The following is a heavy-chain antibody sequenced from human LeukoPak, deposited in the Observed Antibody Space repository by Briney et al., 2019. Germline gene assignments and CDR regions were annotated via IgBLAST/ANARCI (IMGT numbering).Heavy chain of an antibody. D-gene: IGHD3-16*01. CDR3: ARDLEYLYPGDAFDI. CDR1: GYTFTGYY. V-gene: IGHV1-2*02. J-gene: IGHJ3*02. Sequence: ASVKVSCKASGYTFTGYYMHWVRQAPGQGLEWMGWINPNSGGTNYAQKFQGRVTMTRDTSISTAYMELSRLRSDDTAVYYCARDLEYLYPGDAFDIWGQGTMVTVSS. CDR2: INPNSGGT.